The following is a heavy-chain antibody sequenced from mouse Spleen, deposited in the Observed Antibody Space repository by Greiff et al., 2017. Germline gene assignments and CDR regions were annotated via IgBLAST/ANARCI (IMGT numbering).Heavy chain of an antibody. D-gene: IGHD2-1*01. CDR2: IDPANGNT. J-gene: IGHJ4*01. CDR1: GFNIKDTY. Sequence: DVKLVESGAELVKPGASVKLSCTASGFNIKDTYMHWVKQRPEQGLEWIGRIDPANGNTKYDPKFQGKATITADTSSNTAYLQLSSLTSEDTAVYYCARWDGNVYAMDYWGQGTSVTVSS. CDR3: ARWDGNVYAMDY. V-gene: IGHV14-3*02.